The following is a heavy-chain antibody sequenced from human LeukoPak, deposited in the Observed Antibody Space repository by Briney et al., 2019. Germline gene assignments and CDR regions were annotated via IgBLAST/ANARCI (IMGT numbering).Heavy chain of an antibody. CDR1: GFSFNNYA. CDR2: INSGGDAT. CDR3: AKSDCGTIGCKLLNY. D-gene: IGHD2-21*01. V-gene: IGHV3-23*01. J-gene: IGHJ4*02. Sequence: GGSLRLSCAASGFSFNNYAMSWVRQAPGKGLEWVSAINSGGDATKYADSVKGRFTISRDNSKNTLSLQLNSLRAEDTAVYYCAKSDCGTIGCKLLNYWGQGTLVTVSS.